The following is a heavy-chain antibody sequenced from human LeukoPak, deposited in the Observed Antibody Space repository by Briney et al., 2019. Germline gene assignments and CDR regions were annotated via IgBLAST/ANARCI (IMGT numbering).Heavy chain of an antibody. CDR3: ARVMTTLD. CDR2: IYYSGST. D-gene: IGHD4-11*01. CDR1: GGSISSSSYY. Sequence: PSETLSLTCTVSGGSISSSSYYWGWIRQPPGKGLEWIGSIYYSGSTYYNPSLKSRVTISVDTSKNQFSLKLSSVTAADTAVYYCARVMTTLDWGQGTLVTVSS. J-gene: IGHJ4*02. V-gene: IGHV4-39*07.